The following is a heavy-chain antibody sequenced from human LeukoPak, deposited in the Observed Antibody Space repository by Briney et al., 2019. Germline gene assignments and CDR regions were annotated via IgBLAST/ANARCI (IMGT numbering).Heavy chain of an antibody. J-gene: IGHJ1*01. CDR2: IWYDGSNK. Sequence: PGGSLRLSCAASGFTFSSYGMRWVRQAPGKGLEWVAVIWYDGSNKYYADSVKGRFTISRDNSKNTLYLQMNSLRAEDTAVYYCAGGVRTSIAAAGTFTYFQHWGQGTLVTVSS. D-gene: IGHD6-13*01. V-gene: IGHV3-33*01. CDR1: GFTFSSYG. CDR3: AGGVRTSIAAAGTFTYFQH.